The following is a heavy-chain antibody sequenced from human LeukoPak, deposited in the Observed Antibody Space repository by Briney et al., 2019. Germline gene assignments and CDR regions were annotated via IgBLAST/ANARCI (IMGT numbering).Heavy chain of an antibody. Sequence: GGSLRLSCAASGFTFSRHAMHWVRQSPGKGLEWVAIISYDGSDEYIADSVKGRFSISRDNSKNTLHLQMNSLRAEDTAVYYCARDIVVAKYYYYGMDVWGQGTTVTVSS. CDR2: ISYDGSDE. D-gene: IGHD2-2*01. CDR3: ARDIVVAKYYYYGMDV. CDR1: GFTFSRHA. V-gene: IGHV3-30*04. J-gene: IGHJ6*02.